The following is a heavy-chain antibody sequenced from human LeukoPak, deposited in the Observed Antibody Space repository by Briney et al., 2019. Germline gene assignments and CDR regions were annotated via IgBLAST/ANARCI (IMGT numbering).Heavy chain of an antibody. V-gene: IGHV4-34*01. CDR3: ARRYSSGWYYFDY. J-gene: IGHJ4*02. D-gene: IGHD6-19*01. CDR1: GGSFSGYY. Sequence: SETLSLTCAVYGGSFSGYYWNWIRQSPGKGLEWIGEIDHSGGTNYNPSLKSRVTLSVDTFKSQLSLKLSSVTAADTAVYYCARRYSSGWYYFDYWGQGTLVTVSS. CDR2: IDHSGGT.